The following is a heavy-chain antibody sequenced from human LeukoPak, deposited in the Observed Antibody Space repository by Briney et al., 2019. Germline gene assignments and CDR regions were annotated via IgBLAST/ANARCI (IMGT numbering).Heavy chain of an antibody. CDR2: IYHRGNT. V-gene: IGHV4-38-2*01. CDR1: GYSISTNYY. D-gene: IGHD2-2*01. J-gene: IGHJ6*03. Sequence: SETLSLTCAVSGYSISTNYYWGWIRQPPGKGLEWIGVIYHRGNTDYNPSLQSRVTISIDTSKNEFSLKVNSVTAADTAVYYCARSVIVPAIVADYYTYMDVWGRGISVTVSS. CDR3: ARSVIVPAIVADYYTYMDV.